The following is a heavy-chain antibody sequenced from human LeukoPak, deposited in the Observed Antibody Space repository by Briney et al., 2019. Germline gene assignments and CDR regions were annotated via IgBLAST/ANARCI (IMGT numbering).Heavy chain of an antibody. CDR2: ITTSGDNT. J-gene: IGHJ4*02. D-gene: IGHD3-22*01. V-gene: IGHV3-23*01. CDR1: GFTFSSYA. Sequence: GGSLRLSCAASGFTFSSYAMSWVRQAPGKGLEWVSSITTSGDNTYYADSVKGRFTISRDNSKNTLCLRMNSLRAEDTAVYYCAKRGAYDNRYFDYWGQGTLVTVSS. CDR3: AKRGAYDNRYFDY.